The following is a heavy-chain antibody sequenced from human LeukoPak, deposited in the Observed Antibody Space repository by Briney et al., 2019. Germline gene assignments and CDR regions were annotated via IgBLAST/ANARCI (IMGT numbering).Heavy chain of an antibody. CDR2: IKQDGSEK. CDR1: GFSFSSYW. J-gene: IGHJ5*02. CDR3: ARDSVTRYSSPTT. Sequence: GGSLRLSCAASGFSFSSYWMSWVRQAPGKGLEWVANIKQDGSEKYYVDSVKGRFTISRDNAKNSLYLQMNSLRAEDTAVYYCARDSVTRYSSPTTWGQGTLVTVSS. V-gene: IGHV3-7*01. D-gene: IGHD6-13*01.